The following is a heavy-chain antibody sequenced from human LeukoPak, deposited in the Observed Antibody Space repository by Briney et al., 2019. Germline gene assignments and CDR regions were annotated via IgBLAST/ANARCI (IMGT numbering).Heavy chain of an antibody. Sequence: GGSLRLFCGVSGFTLNSCEMKWVRQAPGEGLVWVSYISSSGSNISYADSVKGRFTISRDNAKNSLYLQMNSLRAEDTAVYYCARGWISDSFDYWGQGTLVTVSS. V-gene: IGHV3-48*03. CDR1: GFTLNSCE. CDR3: ARGWISDSFDY. D-gene: IGHD5-12*01. J-gene: IGHJ4*02. CDR2: ISSSGSNI.